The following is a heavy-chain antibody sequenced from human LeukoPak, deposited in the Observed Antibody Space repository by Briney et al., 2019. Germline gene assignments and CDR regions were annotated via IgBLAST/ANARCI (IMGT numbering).Heavy chain of an antibody. Sequence: PSETLSLTCTVSNGSISSSAYYWGWVRQSPGKGLQWIGSVYFSGITYYNESLKSRLTISVDKSNNQFSLKVRSVTAADTAVYYCARVYPEKWKVRSDYYMDVWGKGTMVTVSS. J-gene: IGHJ6*03. CDR1: NGSISSSAYY. CDR2: VYFSGIT. D-gene: IGHD1-1*01. CDR3: ARVYPEKWKVRSDYYMDV. V-gene: IGHV4-39*07.